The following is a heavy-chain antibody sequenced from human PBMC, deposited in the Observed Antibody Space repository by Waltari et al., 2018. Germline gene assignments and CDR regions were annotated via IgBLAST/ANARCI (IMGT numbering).Heavy chain of an antibody. CDR1: GFSLSNARMG. D-gene: IGHD2-2*01. CDR3: ARTIYCSSTSCMKRDFDY. J-gene: IGHJ4*02. V-gene: IGHV2-26*01. Sequence: QVTLKESGPVLVKPTETLTLTCTVSGFSLSNARMGVSWIRQPPGKALEWLAHIFSNDEKSYSTSLKSRLTISKDTSKSQVVLTMTNMDPVDTATYYCARTIYCSSTSCMKRDFDYWGQGTLVTVSS. CDR2: IFSNDEK.